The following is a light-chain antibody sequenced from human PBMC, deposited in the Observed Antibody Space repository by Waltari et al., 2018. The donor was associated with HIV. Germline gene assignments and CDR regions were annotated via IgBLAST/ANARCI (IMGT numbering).Light chain of an antibody. CDR1: YSNIGTDV. Sequence: QSVLTQPPSASGTPGQRVTISCSGSYSNIGTDVVNWYQQLPGTAPKLLIYSNNPRPSGVPDRFSCSKSGTSASLAISGLQSEDEAAYYCAAWDDSLNALLFGGGTKLTVL. J-gene: IGLJ2*01. CDR2: SNN. V-gene: IGLV1-44*01. CDR3: AAWDDSLNALL.